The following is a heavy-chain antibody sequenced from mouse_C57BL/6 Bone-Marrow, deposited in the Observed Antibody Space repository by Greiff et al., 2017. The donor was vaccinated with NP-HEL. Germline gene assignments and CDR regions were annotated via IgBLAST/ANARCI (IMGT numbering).Heavy chain of an antibody. CDR1: GFNIKDDY. CDR3: TTYYYGRGYAMDY. Sequence: EVQLQQPGAELVRPGASVKLSCTASGFNIKDDYMHWVKQRPEQGLEWIGWIDPANGDTEYASKFQGKATITADTSSNTAYLQLSSLTSEDTAVYYCTTYYYGRGYAMDYWGQGTSVTVSS. D-gene: IGHD1-1*01. CDR2: IDPANGDT. V-gene: IGHV14-4*01. J-gene: IGHJ4*01.